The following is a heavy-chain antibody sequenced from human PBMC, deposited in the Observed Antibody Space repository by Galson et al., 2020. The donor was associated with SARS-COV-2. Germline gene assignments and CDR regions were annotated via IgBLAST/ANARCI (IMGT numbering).Heavy chain of an antibody. Sequence: GESLKISCAASGFGVSYNYMSWVRQAPGKGLEWLSLLYSDGSTWYGGSVKGRFTISRDNSKNTLYLQMNSLRAEDTAVYYCARAPGDSGYDADYYMDVWGKGTTVTVSS. D-gene: IGHD5-12*01. CDR3: ARAPGDSGYDADYYMDV. J-gene: IGHJ6*03. CDR1: GFGVSYNY. CDR2: LYSDGST. V-gene: IGHV3-53*01.